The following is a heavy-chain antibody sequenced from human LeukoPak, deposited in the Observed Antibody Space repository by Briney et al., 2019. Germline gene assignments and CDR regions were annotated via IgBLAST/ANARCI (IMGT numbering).Heavy chain of an antibody. D-gene: IGHD5-18*01. CDR3: ARGVDTAMVYYYYYMDV. CDR1: GYTFTSYY. Sequence: ASVKVSCKASGYTFTSYYMHWVRQAPGQGLEWMGIINPSGGSTSYAQKFQGRVTMTRDMSTSTVYMELSSLRSEDTAVYYCARGVDTAMVYYYYYMDVWGKGTTVTVSS. CDR2: INPSGGST. V-gene: IGHV1-46*01. J-gene: IGHJ6*03.